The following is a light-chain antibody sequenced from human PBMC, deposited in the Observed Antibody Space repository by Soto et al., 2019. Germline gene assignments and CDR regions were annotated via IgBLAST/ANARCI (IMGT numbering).Light chain of an antibody. Sequence: EIVLTQSPGTLSLSPGERATLYCRASQSVSSATYLAWYQQKPGQAPRLLIYGASSRAAGIPDRFSGSGSGTDFTLTISRLEPEDFAVYYCQQYGDSPLTFGGGTKVE. CDR3: QQYGDSPLT. V-gene: IGKV3-20*01. CDR2: GAS. CDR1: QSVSSATY. J-gene: IGKJ4*01.